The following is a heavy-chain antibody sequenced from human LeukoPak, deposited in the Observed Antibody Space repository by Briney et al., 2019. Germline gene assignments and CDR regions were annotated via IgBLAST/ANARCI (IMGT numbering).Heavy chain of an antibody. CDR1: GFTFTSYA. D-gene: IGHD3-9*01. CDR2: IIPILGIA. V-gene: IGHV1-69*04. CDR3: ARDFEGYFDFDY. Sequence: GASVKVSCKASGFTFTSYAISWVRQAPGQGLEWMGRIIPILGIANYAQKFQGRVTITADKSTSTAYMELSSLRSEDTAVYYCARDFEGYFDFDYWGQGTLVTVSS. J-gene: IGHJ4*02.